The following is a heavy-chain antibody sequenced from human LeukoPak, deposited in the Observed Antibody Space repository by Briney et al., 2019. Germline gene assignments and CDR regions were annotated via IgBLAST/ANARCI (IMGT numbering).Heavy chain of an antibody. Sequence: GGSLRLSCAPSGFTVSSNYMSWVRQAPGKGLGWVSVMYSGGDTFYADSVKGRFTISRDNSKNTLYLQMNSLRAEDTAVYYCAAKVELRSNGPYFNSWGQGTLVTVSS. CDR2: MYSGGDT. J-gene: IGHJ4*02. D-gene: IGHD1-7*01. CDR1: GFTVSSNY. CDR3: AAKVELRSNGPYFNS. V-gene: IGHV3-53*01.